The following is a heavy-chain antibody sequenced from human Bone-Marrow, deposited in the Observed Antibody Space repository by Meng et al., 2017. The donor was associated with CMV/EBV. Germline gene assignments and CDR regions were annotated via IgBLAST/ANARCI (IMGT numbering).Heavy chain of an antibody. Sequence: ASVKVSCKASGYTFTGYYMHWVRQAPGQGLEWMGWINPNSGGTNYAQKFQGRVTMTRDTSISTAYMELSRLRSDDTAVYYCARDAPIVVVEWPYYYYGMDVWGQGTTVTVPS. V-gene: IGHV1-2*02. D-gene: IGHD2-15*01. CDR3: ARDAPIVVVEWPYYYYGMDV. CDR1: GYTFTGYY. CDR2: INPNSGGT. J-gene: IGHJ6*02.